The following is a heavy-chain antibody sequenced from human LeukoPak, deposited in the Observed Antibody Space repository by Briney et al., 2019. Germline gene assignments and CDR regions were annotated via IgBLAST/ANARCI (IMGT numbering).Heavy chain of an antibody. J-gene: IGHJ4*02. Sequence: PGGSLRLSCAASGFAFSSYGMHWVRQAPGKGLEWVAFIRYDGSNKYYADSVKGRFTISRDNSKNTLYLQMNSLRAEDTAVYYCATPHDYGDYGPTNWGQGTLVTVSS. D-gene: IGHD4-17*01. V-gene: IGHV3-30*02. CDR1: GFAFSSYG. CDR2: IRYDGSNK. CDR3: ATPHDYGDYGPTN.